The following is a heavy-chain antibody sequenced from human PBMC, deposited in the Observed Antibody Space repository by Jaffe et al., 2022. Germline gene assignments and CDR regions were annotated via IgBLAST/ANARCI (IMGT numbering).Heavy chain of an antibody. CDR3: AKELYDFWSGYFDY. J-gene: IGHJ4*02. CDR2: ISYDGSNK. D-gene: IGHD3-3*01. Sequence: QVQLVESGGGVVQPGRSLRLSCAASGFTFSSYGMHWVRQAPGKGLEWVAVISYDGSNKYYADSVKGRFTISRDNSKNTLYLQMNSLRAEDTAVYYCAKELYDFWSGYFDYWGQGTLVTVSS. V-gene: IGHV3-30*18. CDR1: GFTFSSYG.